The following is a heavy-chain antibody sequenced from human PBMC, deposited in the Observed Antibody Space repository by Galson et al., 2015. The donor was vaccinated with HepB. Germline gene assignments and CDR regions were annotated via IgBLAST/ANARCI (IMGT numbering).Heavy chain of an antibody. CDR1: GFTVSSSY. D-gene: IGHD3-10*01. CDR2: IYSSGNT. CDR3: ARWGASLSYLFSVY. Sequence: SLRLSCAASGFTVSSSYMSWVRQAPGKGLEWVSLIYSSGNTYYADSVKGRFTITRDNSKNTLYLQMDSLRAEDTAMYYCARWGASLSYLFSVYWGQGTLVTVSS. J-gene: IGHJ4*02. V-gene: IGHV3-53*01.